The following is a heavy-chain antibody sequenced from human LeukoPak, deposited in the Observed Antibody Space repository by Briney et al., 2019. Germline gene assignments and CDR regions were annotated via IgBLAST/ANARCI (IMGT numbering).Heavy chain of an antibody. CDR2: IIPIFGTA. CDR3: ARASVAGTGVDI. D-gene: IGHD6-19*01. Sequence: SVKVSCKASGGTFSSYAISWVRQAPGQGLEWMGGIIPIFGTAKYAQKFQGRVTITADKSTSTAYMELSSLRSEDTAVYYCARASVAGTGVDIWGQGTMVTVSS. J-gene: IGHJ3*02. V-gene: IGHV1-69*06. CDR1: GGTFSSYA.